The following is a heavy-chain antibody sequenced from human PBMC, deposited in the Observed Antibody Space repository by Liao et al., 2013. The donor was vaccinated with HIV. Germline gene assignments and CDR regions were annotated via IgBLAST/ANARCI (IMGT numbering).Heavy chain of an antibody. J-gene: IGHJ3*01. D-gene: IGHD3-9*01. Sequence: QEQLHQWGAGLLKPSETLSLTCDVFGRSFSDYYWSWIRQPAGKGLEWIGRIHSSGSTNYNPSLKSRVTISLDTSKNQFSLRLTSVTATDTAVYFCATSNILTAFDVWGQGTMVTVSS. V-gene: IGHV4-59*10. CDR1: GRSFSDYY. CDR2: IHSSGST. CDR3: ATSNILTAFDV.